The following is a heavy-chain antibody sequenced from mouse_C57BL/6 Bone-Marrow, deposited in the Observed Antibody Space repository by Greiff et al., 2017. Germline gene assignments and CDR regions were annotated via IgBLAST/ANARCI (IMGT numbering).Heavy chain of an antibody. CDR3: ARTFCTTDYAMDY. CDR1: GYTFTSYW. Sequence: QVQLQQPGAELVRPGSSVKLSCKASGYTFTSYWMHWVRQRPIQGLEWIGNIEPTDSETNNNQKFKEKATLTVDKSSSTAYMQLSSLTSEDSAVYYCARTFCTTDYAMDYWGQGASVTVSS. D-gene: IGHD1-1*01. CDR2: IEPTDSET. J-gene: IGHJ4*01. V-gene: IGHV1-52*01.